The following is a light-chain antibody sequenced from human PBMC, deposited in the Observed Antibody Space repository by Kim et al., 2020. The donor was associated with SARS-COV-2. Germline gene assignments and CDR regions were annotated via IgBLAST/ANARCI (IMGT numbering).Light chain of an antibody. V-gene: IGKV1-27*01. Sequence: DVQMTQSPSSLSASVGDRVTITCRASQAIRKYLAWYQQKPGKIPKLLIHAVSILHSGVPSRFSGSGSGTDFALTIGGLQPEDVGTYYCQTYDTVPYTFGQGTKLEI. CDR1: QAIRKY. CDR3: QTYDTVPYT. CDR2: AVS. J-gene: IGKJ2*01.